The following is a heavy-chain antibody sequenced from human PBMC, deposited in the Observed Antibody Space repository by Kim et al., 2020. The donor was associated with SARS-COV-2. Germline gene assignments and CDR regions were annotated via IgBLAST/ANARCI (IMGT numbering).Heavy chain of an antibody. Sequence: SETLSLTCAVYGGSFSGYYWSWIRQPPGKGLEWIGEINHSGSTNYNPSLKSRVTISVDTSKNQFSLKLSSVTAADTAVYYCARVKGRQWLVRDYWGQGTLVTVSS. J-gene: IGHJ4*02. CDR1: GGSFSGYY. D-gene: IGHD6-19*01. CDR3: ARVKGRQWLVRDY. V-gene: IGHV4-34*01. CDR2: INHSGST.